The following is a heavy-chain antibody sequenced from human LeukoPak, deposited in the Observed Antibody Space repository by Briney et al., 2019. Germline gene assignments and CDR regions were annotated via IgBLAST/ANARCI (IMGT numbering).Heavy chain of an antibody. CDR3: ARPTQQLVPFSAFDI. J-gene: IGHJ3*02. D-gene: IGHD6-13*01. CDR1: GGSISSSSYY. Sequence: SETLSLTCTVSGGSISSSSYYWGWIRQSPGKGLEWIGSIYYSGSTYYNPSLKSRVTISVDTSKNQFSLKLSSVTAADTAVYYCARPTQQLVPFSAFDIWGQGTMVTVSS. V-gene: IGHV4-39*01. CDR2: IYYSGST.